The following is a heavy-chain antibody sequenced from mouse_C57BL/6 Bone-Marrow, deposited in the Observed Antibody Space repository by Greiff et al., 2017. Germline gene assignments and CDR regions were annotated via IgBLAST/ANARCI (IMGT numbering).Heavy chain of an antibody. J-gene: IGHJ4*01. CDR2: IHPTSGST. V-gene: IGHV1-64*01. D-gene: IGHD1-1*01. Sequence: QVQLQQPGAELVKPGASVKLSCKASGYTFTSYWMHWVKQRPGQGLEWIGMIHPTSGSTTYNEKFKSKATLTVDKSSSTAYMQLSSLTSEDSAVYYCARGYYGTYYYAMDFGGQGTSVTVSS. CDR1: GYTFTSYW. CDR3: ARGYYGTYYYAMDF.